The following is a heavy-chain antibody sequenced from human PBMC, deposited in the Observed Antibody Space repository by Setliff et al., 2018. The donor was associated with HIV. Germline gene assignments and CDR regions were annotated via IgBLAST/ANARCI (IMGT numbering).Heavy chain of an antibody. J-gene: IGHJ3*02. D-gene: IGHD3-9*01. CDR2: INPNTGDT. CDR3: AREYDVLTGYYISAFYI. Sequence: ASVKVSCKASGYTFTGYVIHWVRQAPGQGLEWMGRINPNTGDTNYAQKFQDRVTMTRDTSINTAYMELSRLRSDDTPVYSCAREYDVLTGYYISAFYIWGQGTMVTVSS. CDR1: GYTFTGYV. V-gene: IGHV1-2*06.